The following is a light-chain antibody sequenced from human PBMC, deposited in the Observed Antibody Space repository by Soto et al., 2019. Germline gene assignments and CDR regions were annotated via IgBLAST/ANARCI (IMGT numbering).Light chain of an antibody. CDR1: QSVSSN. Sequence: EIVMTQSPATLSVSPGERVTLSCRASQSVSSNLAWNQQKPGQAPRLLIYGASTRATGIPARFIGSGSGTDLTLTISSLQSEDFAVYYCQQYNNWPPYTFGQGTKLEIK. CDR3: QQYNNWPPYT. V-gene: IGKV3-15*01. J-gene: IGKJ2*01. CDR2: GAS.